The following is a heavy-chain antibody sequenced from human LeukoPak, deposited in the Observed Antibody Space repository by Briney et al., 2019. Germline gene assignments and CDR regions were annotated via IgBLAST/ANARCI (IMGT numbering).Heavy chain of an antibody. Sequence: GGSLRLSCAASGFTFSSYAMSWVRQAPGKGLEWVSAISGSGGSTYYADSVKGRFTISRDNSKNTLYLQMNSLRAEDTAVYYCARHSSWYDWFDPWGQGTLVTVSS. CDR2: ISGSGGST. J-gene: IGHJ5*02. CDR1: GFTFSSYA. V-gene: IGHV3-23*01. CDR3: ARHSSWYDWFDP. D-gene: IGHD6-13*01.